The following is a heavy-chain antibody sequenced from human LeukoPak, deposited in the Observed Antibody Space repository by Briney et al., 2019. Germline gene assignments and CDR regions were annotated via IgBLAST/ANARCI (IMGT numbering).Heavy chain of an antibody. CDR3: VRWRRAQSEFDY. J-gene: IGHJ4*02. D-gene: IGHD3-3*01. Sequence: GGSLRLSCAGSGFIFSRYSMGWVRQAPGKGLEFVAHLKESGIEKEYVDSVEGRFTISRDNAENSLYLEMNSLRADDTALYFCVRWRRAQSEFDYWGQGTQVTASS. V-gene: IGHV3-7*01. CDR2: LKESGIEK. CDR1: GFIFSRYS.